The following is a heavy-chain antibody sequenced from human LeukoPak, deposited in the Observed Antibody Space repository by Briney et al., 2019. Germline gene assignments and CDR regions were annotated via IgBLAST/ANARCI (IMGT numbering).Heavy chain of an antibody. J-gene: IGHJ4*02. CDR3: ARGLVYLTGHFDC. V-gene: IGHV3-53*01. D-gene: IGHD1-1*01. CDR1: GLTVSSNH. CDR2: IYSGDST. Sequence: PGGSLRLSCAASGLTVSSNHMSWVRQAPGKGLEWASAIYSGDSTYYADSVKGRFTISRDDSKSALYLQMNSLRAEDTAVYYCARGLVYLTGHFDCWGQGTLVIVSS.